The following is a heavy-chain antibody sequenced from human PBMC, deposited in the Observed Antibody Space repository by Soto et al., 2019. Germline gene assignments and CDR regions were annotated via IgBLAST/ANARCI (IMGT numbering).Heavy chain of an antibody. D-gene: IGHD3-22*01. J-gene: IGHJ4*02. Sequence: PSETLSLTCAVYGGSFSGYYWSWIRQPPGKGLEWIGEINHSGSTNYNPSLKSRVTISVDTSKNQFSLKLSTVTAADTAVYYCATRVSWYSYDSSGYYGHFDYWGQGTLVTVSS. V-gene: IGHV4-34*01. CDR2: INHSGST. CDR1: GGSFSGYY. CDR3: ATRVSWYSYDSSGYYGHFDY.